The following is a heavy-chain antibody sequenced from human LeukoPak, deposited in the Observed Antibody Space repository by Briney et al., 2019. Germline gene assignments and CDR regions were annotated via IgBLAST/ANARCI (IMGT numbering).Heavy chain of an antibody. D-gene: IGHD3-22*01. Sequence: GGSLRLSCAASGFTFSGYWMNWVRQAPGKGLEWVSSISSSSSYIYYADSVKGRFTISRDNSKNTLYLQMNSLRAEDTAVYYCAKVRDSSGYYLEAIDYWGQGTLVTVSS. CDR3: AKVRDSSGYYLEAIDY. CDR1: GFTFSGYW. CDR2: ISSSSSYI. V-gene: IGHV3-21*04. J-gene: IGHJ4*02.